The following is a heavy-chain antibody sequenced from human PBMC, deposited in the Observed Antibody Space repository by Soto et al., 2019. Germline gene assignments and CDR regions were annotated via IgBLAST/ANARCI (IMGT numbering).Heavy chain of an antibody. D-gene: IGHD1-7*01. Sequence: QVQLVQSGAEVKKPGSSVNVSCKASGGTFNNYAITWVRQAPGQGLEWMGGIIPVFGAPNYAQKVQGRVSITADESTTTAYKELSSLRSEDTAVYYWARGWGRNGNYATCDPWGQGTLVTVSS. J-gene: IGHJ5*02. CDR2: IIPVFGAP. V-gene: IGHV1-69*01. CDR1: GGTFNNYA. CDR3: ARGWGRNGNYATCDP.